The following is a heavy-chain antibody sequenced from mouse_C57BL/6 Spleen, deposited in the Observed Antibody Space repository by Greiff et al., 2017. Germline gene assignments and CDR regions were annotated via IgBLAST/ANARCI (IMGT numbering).Heavy chain of an antibody. CDR2: ISSGSSTI. Sequence: EVMLVDSGGGLVKPGGSLKLSCAASGFTFSDYGMHWVRQAPEKGLEWVAYISSGSSTIYYADTVKGRFTISRDNAKNTLFLQMTSLRSEDTAMYYCARGGNLNAMDYWGQGTSVTVSS. J-gene: IGHJ4*01. CDR3: ARGGNLNAMDY. V-gene: IGHV5-17*01. CDR1: GFTFSDYG.